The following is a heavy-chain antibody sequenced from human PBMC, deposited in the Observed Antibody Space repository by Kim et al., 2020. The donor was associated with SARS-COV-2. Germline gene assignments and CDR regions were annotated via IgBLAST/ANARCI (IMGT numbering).Heavy chain of an antibody. CDR3: ARMYSSSWFDY. J-gene: IGHJ4*02. Sequence: SETLSLTCAVYGGSFSGYYWSWIRQPPGKGLEWIGEINHSGSTNYNPSLKSRVTISVDTSKNQFSLKLSSVTAADTAVYYCARMYSSSWFDYWGQGTLVT. CDR1: GGSFSGYY. D-gene: IGHD6-13*01. CDR2: INHSGST. V-gene: IGHV4-34*01.